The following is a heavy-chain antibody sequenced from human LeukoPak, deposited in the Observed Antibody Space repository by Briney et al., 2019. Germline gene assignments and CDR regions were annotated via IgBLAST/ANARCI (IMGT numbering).Heavy chain of an antibody. V-gene: IGHV3-11*01. CDR1: GFSFSRYY. CDR2: IPTSGISV. J-gene: IGHJ4*02. Sequence: GGSLRLSCAASGFSFSRYYMSWVRQTPGKALEWISYIPTSGISVHYADSVRGRFTASRDDAKNSLHLQMDSLRVEDAAVYYCTRAEGLGPGAHFDQWGQGALVIVSS. CDR3: TRAEGLGPGAHFDQ.